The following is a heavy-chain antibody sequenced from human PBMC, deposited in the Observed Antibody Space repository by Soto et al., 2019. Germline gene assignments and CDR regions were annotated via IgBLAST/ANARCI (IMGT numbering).Heavy chain of an antibody. CDR3: ARHSSYNWNYVFLKYNWFDP. J-gene: IGHJ5*02. CDR2: IYYSGST. Sequence: XGTLYITCTVSGGSISSSSYYWGWIRQPPGKGLEWIGSIYYSGSTYYNPSLKSRVTISVDTSKNQFSLKLSSVTAADTAVYYCARHSSYNWNYVFLKYNWFDPWGQGTLVTVSS. D-gene: IGHD1-7*01. CDR1: GGSISSSSYY. V-gene: IGHV4-39*01.